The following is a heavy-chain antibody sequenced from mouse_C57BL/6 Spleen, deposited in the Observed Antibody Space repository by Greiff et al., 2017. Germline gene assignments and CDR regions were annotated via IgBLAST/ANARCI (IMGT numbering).Heavy chain of an antibody. Sequence: QVHVKQPGAELVQPGASVKLSCKASGYTFTSYWMHWVKQRPGQGLEWIGMIHPNSGSTNYNEKFKSKATLTVDKSSSTAYMQLSSLTSEDSAVYYCELFFAYWGQGTLVTVSA. J-gene: IGHJ3*01. CDR2: IHPNSGST. V-gene: IGHV1-64*01. CDR3: ELFFAY. CDR1: GYTFTSYW.